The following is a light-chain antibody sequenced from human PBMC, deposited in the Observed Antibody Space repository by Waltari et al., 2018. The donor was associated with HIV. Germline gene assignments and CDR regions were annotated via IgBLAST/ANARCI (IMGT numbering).Light chain of an antibody. CDR2: DAS. V-gene: IGKV1-12*01. CDR3: QQAHSFPHT. J-gene: IGKJ2*01. Sequence: DIQMTQSPSSMSASVGDKVTITCRATQFISTSLAWYQQRPNRAPKLLIFDASRLQIGAPARFSGRGSGTQFTLTINSLQPEDVGTYYCQQAHSFPHTFGQGT. CDR1: QFISTS.